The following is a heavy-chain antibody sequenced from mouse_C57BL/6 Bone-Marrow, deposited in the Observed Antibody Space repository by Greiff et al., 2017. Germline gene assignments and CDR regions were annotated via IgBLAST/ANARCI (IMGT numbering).Heavy chain of an antibody. D-gene: IGHD2-2*01. Sequence: QVQLQQSGAELAKPGASVTLSCKASGYTFTSYWMHWVKQRPGQGLEWIGYINPSSGYTKYNQKFKYKATLTADKSSSTAYMQLSSLTYEDSAVYYCARRGYDGFAYWGQGTLVTVSA. CDR3: ARRGYDGFAY. CDR1: GYTFTSYW. V-gene: IGHV1-7*01. CDR2: INPSSGYT. J-gene: IGHJ3*01.